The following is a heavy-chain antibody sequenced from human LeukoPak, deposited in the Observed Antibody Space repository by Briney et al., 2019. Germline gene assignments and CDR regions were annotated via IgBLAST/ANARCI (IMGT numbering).Heavy chain of an antibody. J-gene: IGHJ6*02. D-gene: IGHD3-10*01. V-gene: IGHV3-48*03. CDR2: SSSSGSTI. CDR3: ARGRFGDLLHGLDV. CDR1: GFTFSSYE. Sequence: GGSLRLSCAATGFTFSSYEVNYVRQAPGQGLEWLSYSSSSGSTIYYADSVKGRFTISRDNAKNSLYLQMNSLRAEDTAVCYCARGRFGDLLHGLDVWGQGTTVTVSS.